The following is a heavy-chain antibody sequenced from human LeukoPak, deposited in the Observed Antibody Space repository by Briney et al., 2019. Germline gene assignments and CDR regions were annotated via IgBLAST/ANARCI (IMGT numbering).Heavy chain of an antibody. V-gene: IGHV4-38-2*02. J-gene: IGHJ6*03. CDR2: TNHSGST. CDR3: ARERIGYSSSWYDTSGYYYYYMDV. Sequence: SETLSLTCTVSGYSISSGYYWSWIRQPPGKGLEWIGETNHSGSTNYNPSLKSRVTISVDTSKNQFSLKLSSVTAADTAVYYCARERIGYSSSWYDTSGYYYYYMDVWGKGTTVTVSS. CDR1: GYSISSGYY. D-gene: IGHD6-13*01.